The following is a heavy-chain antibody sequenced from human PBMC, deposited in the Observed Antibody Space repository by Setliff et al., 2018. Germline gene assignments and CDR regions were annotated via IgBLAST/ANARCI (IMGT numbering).Heavy chain of an antibody. CDR3: ARRADYSRSRSYYFDC. CDR1: GGSINSRSYY. Sequence: SETLSLTCNVSGGSINSRSYYWGWIRQPPGKGLEWIAMISYGGNTYYNPSLKRRVTISVDTSNDQFSLNLNSVTAADTAVYFCARRADYSRSRSYYFDCWGQGTLVTVSS. V-gene: IGHV4-39*01. J-gene: IGHJ4*02. CDR2: ISYGGNT. D-gene: IGHD6-13*01.